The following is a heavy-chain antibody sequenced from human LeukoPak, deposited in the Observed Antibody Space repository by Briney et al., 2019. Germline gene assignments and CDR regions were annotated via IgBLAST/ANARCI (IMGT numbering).Heavy chain of an antibody. CDR1: GFTFSIFA. V-gene: IGHV3-23*01. CDR3: AKDLIAAAGTGGGSVSFDI. D-gene: IGHD6-13*01. J-gene: IGHJ3*02. CDR2: ISGSGGST. Sequence: GGPLRPPCSASGFTFSIFAMSWVRQAPGKGLEGVSGISGSGGSTYYADSVKGRFTISRDNSKNTLYLQMNSLRAEDTAVYYCAKDLIAAAGTGGGSVSFDIWSQGTMVTVSS.